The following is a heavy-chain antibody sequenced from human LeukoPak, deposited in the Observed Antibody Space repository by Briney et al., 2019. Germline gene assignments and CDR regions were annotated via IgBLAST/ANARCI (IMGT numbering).Heavy chain of an antibody. CDR2: IIPTLAIA. J-gene: IGHJ4*02. CDR1: GGSFSSYV. D-gene: IGHD4-17*01. Sequence: ASVKVSCKASGGSFSSYVINWVRQAHGQGLEWMGRIIPTLAIANYAQKFQGRVTITADKSTSTAYMELSSLRSEDTAVYYCAGHPVYGDYDLTRPYDYWGQGTLVTVSP. V-gene: IGHV1-69*04. CDR3: AGHPVYGDYDLTRPYDY.